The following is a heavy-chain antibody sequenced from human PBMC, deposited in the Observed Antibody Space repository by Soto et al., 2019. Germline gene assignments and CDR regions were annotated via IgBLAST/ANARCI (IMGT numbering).Heavy chain of an antibody. CDR1: GFTFRNYA. J-gene: IGHJ5*02. Sequence: EVELLESGGGLVQPGGSVRLSCAASGFTFRNYAMSWVRQAPGKGLEWVSSIHGEGAGSFYADAVKGRFTVSRDDSKETLYLPMSSLRVDDTVLYYCVEDRVARNGTSDSFDPWCQRNLVTVA. D-gene: IGHD6-19*01. CDR2: IHGEGAGS. V-gene: IGHV3-23*01. CDR3: VEDRVARNGTSDSFDP.